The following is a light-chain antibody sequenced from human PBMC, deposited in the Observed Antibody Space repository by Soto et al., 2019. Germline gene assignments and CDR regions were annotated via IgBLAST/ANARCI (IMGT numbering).Light chain of an antibody. Sequence: QSVLTQPPSASGAPGQRVTIACSGSSSNIGSNTVNWYQQLPGTAPKLLIYSNNQRPSGVPDRFSGSKSGTSDSLAISGLQCEYEADYYCAEWEDRLNGRVVFGGGTKVPV. CDR3: AEWEDRLNGRVV. CDR2: SNN. V-gene: IGLV1-44*01. CDR1: SSNIGSNT. J-gene: IGLJ2*01.